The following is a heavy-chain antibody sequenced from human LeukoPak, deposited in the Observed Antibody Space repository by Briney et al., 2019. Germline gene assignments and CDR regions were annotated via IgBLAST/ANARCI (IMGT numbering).Heavy chain of an antibody. V-gene: IGHV3-30*02. CDR1: GFTFNNYG. J-gene: IGHJ4*02. CDR3: AGGNWNYAIDY. D-gene: IGHD1-7*01. CDR2: IQYDGSNT. Sequence: GGSLRLSCAASGFTFNNYGMHWVRQAPGKGLEGVTFIQYDGSNTYYADSVKGRFTFSRDNSKNTLYLQMNSLRAEDTALYYCAGGNWNYAIDYWGQGALVTVSS.